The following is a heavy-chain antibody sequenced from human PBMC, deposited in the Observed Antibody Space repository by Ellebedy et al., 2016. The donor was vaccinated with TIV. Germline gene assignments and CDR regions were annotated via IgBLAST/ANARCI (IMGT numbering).Heavy chain of an antibody. D-gene: IGHD3-10*01. CDR3: ARVTFTNGSVGMDV. CDR1: AYSLTSAY. CDR2: IDPSGGRP. Sequence: AASVKVSCKASAYSLTSAYVVWVRQAPGQGLEWMGIIDPSGGRPTYAQRFQGRVTMTRDTSTSTFDMELSSLRSDDTALYYCARVTFTNGSVGMDVWGQGTKVTVSS. J-gene: IGHJ6*02. V-gene: IGHV1-46*01.